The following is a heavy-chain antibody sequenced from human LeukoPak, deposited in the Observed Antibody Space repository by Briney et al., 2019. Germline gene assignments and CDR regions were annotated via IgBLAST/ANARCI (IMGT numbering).Heavy chain of an antibody. CDR1: GFTFSSYS. CDR3: ASGLYVDTAIVGY. J-gene: IGHJ4*02. V-gene: IGHV3-48*01. CDR2: ISSSSSTI. Sequence: PGGSLRLSCAASGFTFSSYSMNWVRHAPGKGLEWVSYISSSSSTIYYADSVKGRFTISRDNAKNSLYLQMNSLRAEDTAVYYCASGLYVDTAIVGYWGQGTLVTVSS. D-gene: IGHD5-18*01.